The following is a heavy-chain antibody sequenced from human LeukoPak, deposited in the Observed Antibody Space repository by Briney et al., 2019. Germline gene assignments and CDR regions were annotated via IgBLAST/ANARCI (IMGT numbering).Heavy chain of an antibody. V-gene: IGHV4-4*07. CDR2: IYTSGST. CDR3: ASSSTSRYYYYGMDA. J-gene: IGHJ6*02. Sequence: SETLSLTCTVSGGSISSYYWSWIRQPAGKGLEWIGRIYTSGSTNYNPSLKSRVTMSVDTSKNQFSLKLSSVTAADTAVYYCASSSTSRYYYYGMDAWGQGTTVTVSS. D-gene: IGHD2-2*01. CDR1: GGSISSYY.